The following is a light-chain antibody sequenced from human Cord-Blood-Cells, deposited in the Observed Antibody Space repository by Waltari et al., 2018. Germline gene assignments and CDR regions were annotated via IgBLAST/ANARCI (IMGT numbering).Light chain of an antibody. CDR2: KDS. V-gene: IGLV3-25*03. Sequence: SYELTQPPSVSVSPGQKARITCSGDALPKQNAYWYQQKPGQAPVLVLYKDSKRPSGIPERFSGSSSGTTVTLTISGVQAEDEADYYCQSADSSGTYYVFGTGTKVTVL. J-gene: IGLJ1*01. CDR1: ALPKQN. CDR3: QSADSSGTYYV.